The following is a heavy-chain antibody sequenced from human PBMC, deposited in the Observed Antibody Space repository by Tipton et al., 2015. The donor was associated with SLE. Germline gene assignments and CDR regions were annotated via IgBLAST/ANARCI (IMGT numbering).Heavy chain of an antibody. CDR2: VSYSGRS. J-gene: IGHJ4*02. D-gene: IGHD6-13*01. V-gene: IGHV4-59*11. Sequence: TLSLTCNVSGASFSSHYWSWIRQSPGKGLEWIGYVSYSGRSLYDPSLRSRVTISADTSKNQFSLNLRSVTAADTAVYYCARGLRADSTSHFDHWGPGTLVTVSS. CDR3: ARGLRADSTSHFDH. CDR1: GASFSSHY.